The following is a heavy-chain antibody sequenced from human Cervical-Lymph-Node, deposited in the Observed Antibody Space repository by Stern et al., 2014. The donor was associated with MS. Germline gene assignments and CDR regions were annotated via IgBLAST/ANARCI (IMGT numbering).Heavy chain of an antibody. CDR2: TYTRSKWYN. CDR1: GDSVSSNSAA. Sequence: QVQLVQSGPGLVKPSQTLSLTCAISGDSVSSNSAAWNWIRQSPSRGREGLGRTYTRSKWYNDYAVSVKSRITINPATSKNQFSLQLNSVTPEDTAVYYCAREVLRYFDWLLNWFDPWGQGTLVTVSS. V-gene: IGHV6-1*01. D-gene: IGHD3-9*01. J-gene: IGHJ5*02. CDR3: AREVLRYFDWLLNWFDP.